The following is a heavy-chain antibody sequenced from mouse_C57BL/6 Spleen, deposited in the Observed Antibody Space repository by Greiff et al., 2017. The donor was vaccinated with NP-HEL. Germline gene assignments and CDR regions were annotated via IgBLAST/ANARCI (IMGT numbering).Heavy chain of an antibody. CDR3: ARQTGLGLHFDY. Sequence: EVMLVESGGGLVKPGGSLKLSCAASGFTFSDYGMHWVRQAPEKGLEWVAYISSGSSTIYYADTVKGRFTISRDNAKNTLFLQMTSLRSEDTAMYYCARQTGLGLHFDYWGQGTTLTVSS. CDR1: GFTFSDYG. V-gene: IGHV5-17*01. CDR2: ISSGSSTI. J-gene: IGHJ2*01. D-gene: IGHD4-1*01.